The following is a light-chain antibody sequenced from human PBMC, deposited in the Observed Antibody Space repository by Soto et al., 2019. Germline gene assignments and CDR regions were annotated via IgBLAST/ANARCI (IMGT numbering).Light chain of an antibody. CDR1: QSVSSN. CDR3: QHYNNCPLT. V-gene: IGKV3-15*01. Sequence: EIVMTQSPATLSVSPGERATLSCRASQSVSSNLAWYQQKPGQPPSLLIYGASARATGIPARFSGSGSGTELTLTSSNLQSEDFAVYYCQHYNNCPLTFGEGTKVDI. J-gene: IGKJ2*01. CDR2: GAS.